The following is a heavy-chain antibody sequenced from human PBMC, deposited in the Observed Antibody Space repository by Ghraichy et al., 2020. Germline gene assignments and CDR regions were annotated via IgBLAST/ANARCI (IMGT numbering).Heavy chain of an antibody. V-gene: IGHV3-23*01. J-gene: IGHJ4*02. D-gene: IGHD6-19*01. CDR3: AKVKGFSSGWYAY. Sequence: GGSLRLSCAASGFIFSSYGMSWVRQAPGKGLEWVSTIRGSGGTKYYADSVKGRFTISRDNSNNTLYLQMNSLRAEDTAVYFCAKVKGFSSGWYAYWGQGTRVNVSS. CDR1: GFIFSSYG. CDR2: IRGSGGTK.